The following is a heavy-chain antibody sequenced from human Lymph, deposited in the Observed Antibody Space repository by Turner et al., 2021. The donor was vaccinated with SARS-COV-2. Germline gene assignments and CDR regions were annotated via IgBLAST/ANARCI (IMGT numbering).Heavy chain of an antibody. V-gene: IGHV3-7*01. CDR1: GFTLSYYW. J-gene: IGHJ4*02. CDR3: ARMGSSSWYFDY. Sequence: EVRLLESGGGLVQPGGSLSLSCAASGFTLSYYWMSWVRQVPGKGMEWGANIKKDESEKDYGGSVKGRVTTSRDNAKNSLFLKMNSLGAEYTAVYYCARMGSSSWYFDYWGQGTLVTVSS. D-gene: IGHD1-26*01. CDR2: IKKDESEK.